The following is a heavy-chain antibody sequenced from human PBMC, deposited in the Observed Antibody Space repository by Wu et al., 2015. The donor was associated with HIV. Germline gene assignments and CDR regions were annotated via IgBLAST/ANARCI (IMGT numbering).Heavy chain of an antibody. D-gene: IGHD6-13*01. V-gene: IGHV1-69*05. CDR3: ASGGTYSSSWYSPGAGTFDY. J-gene: IGHJ4*02. CDR1: GDTFSNYN. Sequence: QVQLVQSGAEVKKPGSSMKVSCKASGDTFSNYNINWVRHVPGQGLEWMGGVIPIFGTTSYAQKFQGRVTINTDESTSTAYMELSSLRSEDTAVYYCASGGTYSSSWYSPGAGTFDYWGQGTLVTVSS. CDR2: VIPIFGTT.